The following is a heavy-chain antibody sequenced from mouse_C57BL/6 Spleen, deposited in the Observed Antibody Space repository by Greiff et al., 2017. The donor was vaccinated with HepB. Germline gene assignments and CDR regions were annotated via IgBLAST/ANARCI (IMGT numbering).Heavy chain of an antibody. Sequence: EVQLQQSGPELVKPGASVKISCKASGYTFTDYYMNWVKQSHGKSLEWIGDINPNNGGTSYNQKFKGKATLTVDKSSSTAYMELRSLTSEDSAVYYCARGLGYYGSSSHYYAMDYWGQGTSVTVSS. CDR2: INPNNGGT. D-gene: IGHD1-1*01. J-gene: IGHJ4*01. CDR3: ARGLGYYGSSSHYYAMDY. V-gene: IGHV1-26*01. CDR1: GYTFTDYY.